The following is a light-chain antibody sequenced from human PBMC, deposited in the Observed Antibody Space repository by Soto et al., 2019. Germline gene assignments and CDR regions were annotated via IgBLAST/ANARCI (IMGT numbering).Light chain of an antibody. Sequence: DIQMTQSPSTLSASVGDRVTITCRASQSISSRLAWYQQKPGKAPKLLIYKASSLESGVPSRFSGSGSGTEFTLTISSLQPDDFATYYCQQYNSYSSTTFGQGTKVEIK. CDR3: QQYNSYSSTT. CDR2: KAS. V-gene: IGKV1-5*03. J-gene: IGKJ1*01. CDR1: QSISSR.